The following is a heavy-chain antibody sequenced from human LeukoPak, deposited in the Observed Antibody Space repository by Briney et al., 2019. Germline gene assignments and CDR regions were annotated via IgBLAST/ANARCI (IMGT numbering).Heavy chain of an antibody. CDR3: VRGHPFDY. J-gene: IGHJ4*02. CDR2: INHSGST. V-gene: IGHV4-34*01. CDR1: GGSFSGYY. Sequence: PSETLSLTCAVYGGSFSGYYWSWIRQPPGKGLEWIGEINHSGSTNYNPSLKSRVTISVDTSKNQFSLELSSVTAADTAVYYCVRGHPFDYWGQGTLVTVSS.